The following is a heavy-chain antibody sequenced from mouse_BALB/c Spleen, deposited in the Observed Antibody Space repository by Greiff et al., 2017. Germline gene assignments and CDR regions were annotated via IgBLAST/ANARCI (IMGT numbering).Heavy chain of an antibody. Sequence: DVMLVESGGGLVKPGGSLKLSCAASGFTFSDYYMYWVRQTPEKRLEWVATISDGGSYTYYPDSVKGRFTISRDNAKNNLYLQMSSLKSEDTAMYYCARDWDFDYWGQGTTLTVSS. CDR1: GFTFSDYY. D-gene: IGHD4-1*01. J-gene: IGHJ2*01. V-gene: IGHV5-4*02. CDR2: ISDGGSYT. CDR3: ARDWDFDY.